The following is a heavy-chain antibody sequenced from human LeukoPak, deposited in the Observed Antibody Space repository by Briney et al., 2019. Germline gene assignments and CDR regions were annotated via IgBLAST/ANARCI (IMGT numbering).Heavy chain of an antibody. Sequence: PSQTLSLTCTVSGGSISSGGYYWSWIRQHPGKGLEWIGYIYYSGSTNYNPSLKSRATISVDTSKKQFSLKLSSVTAADTAVYYCARAHSGSWYWFDPWGQGTLVTVSS. J-gene: IGHJ5*02. CDR2: IYYSGST. CDR3: ARAHSGSWYWFDP. D-gene: IGHD6-13*01. V-gene: IGHV4-61*08. CDR1: GGSISSGGYY.